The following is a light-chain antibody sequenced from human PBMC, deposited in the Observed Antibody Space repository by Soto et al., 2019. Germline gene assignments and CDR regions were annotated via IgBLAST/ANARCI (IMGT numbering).Light chain of an antibody. CDR3: PQAHSPPLS. Sequence: IQMTQSPSSLSASVGDRVTMTCRASQGVGSWLAWYQQKPGKVPKLLIYATSSLHSGVPSRFSGSGSGTDFTLSISSLQPEDVATYYFPQAHSPPLSFGPGAKVDIK. CDR2: ATS. CDR1: QGVGSW. J-gene: IGKJ3*01. V-gene: IGKV1-12*01.